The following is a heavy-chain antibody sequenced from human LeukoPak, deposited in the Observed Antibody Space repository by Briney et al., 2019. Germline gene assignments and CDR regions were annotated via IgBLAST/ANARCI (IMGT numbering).Heavy chain of an antibody. CDR2: INSSDGGT. CDR3: ARHIHLTGVDY. CDR1: GYTFTSYH. Sequence: ASVKVSCKASGYTFTSYHLHWVRQAPGQGLEWMGIINSSDGGTSYAQKFQGRVTMTRDTSTSTVYMELSSLRSEDTAVYYCARHIHLTGVDYWGRGTLVTVSS. D-gene: IGHD3-9*01. V-gene: IGHV1-46*01. J-gene: IGHJ4*02.